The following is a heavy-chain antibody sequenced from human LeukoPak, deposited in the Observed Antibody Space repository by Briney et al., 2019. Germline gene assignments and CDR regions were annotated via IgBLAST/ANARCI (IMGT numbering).Heavy chain of an antibody. V-gene: IGHV1-69*13. J-gene: IGHJ4*02. CDR3: ARDLRGSGSYLSY. CDR2: IIPIFGTA. D-gene: IGHD1-26*01. CDR1: GGTFSSYA. Sequence: ASVTVSCTASGGTFSSYAISWVRQAPGQGLEWMGGIIPIFGTANYAQKFQGRVTITADESTSTAYMELSSLRSEDTAVYYCARDLRGSGSYLSYWGQGTLVTVSS.